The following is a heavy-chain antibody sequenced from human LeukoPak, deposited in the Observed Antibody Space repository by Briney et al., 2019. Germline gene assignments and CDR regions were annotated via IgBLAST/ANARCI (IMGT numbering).Heavy chain of an antibody. CDR1: GYSISSGYY. V-gene: IGHV4-38-2*02. Sequence: SETLSLTCTVSGYSISSGYYWGWIRQPPGKGLEWIGSIYHSGSTYYNPSLKSRVTISVDTSKNQFSLKLSSATAADTAVYCCARRESGWFDTWGQGTLVTVSS. J-gene: IGHJ5*02. CDR3: ARRESGWFDT. D-gene: IGHD5-24*01. CDR2: IYHSGST.